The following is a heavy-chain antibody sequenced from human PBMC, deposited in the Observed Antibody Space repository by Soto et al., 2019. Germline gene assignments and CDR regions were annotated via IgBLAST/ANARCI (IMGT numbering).Heavy chain of an antibody. CDR1: GYSFTSYW. CDR2: IYPGDSDT. V-gene: IGHV5-51*01. CDR3: ATLNPIAAAEYYFDY. D-gene: IGHD6-13*01. J-gene: IGHJ4*02. Sequence: GESLKISCKGSGYSFTSYWIGWVRQMPGKGLEWMGIIYPGDSDTRYSPSFKGQVTISADKSISTAYQQWSSLNASDTAMYYCATLNPIAAAEYYFDYWGQGTLVTVSS.